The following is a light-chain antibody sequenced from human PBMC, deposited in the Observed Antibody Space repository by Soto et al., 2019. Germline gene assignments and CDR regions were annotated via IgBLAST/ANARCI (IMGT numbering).Light chain of an antibody. V-gene: IGKV3-15*01. Sequence: EIVMTQSPATLSVSPGERATLSCRASQSVDTNLAWYQQKPGQAPRVLIYGASTRAAGIPARFSGSGSGTEFTLTISSLQSEDFAVYYCHQYDDWPPWTFGQGTKVEIK. CDR3: HQYDDWPPWT. CDR2: GAS. J-gene: IGKJ1*01. CDR1: QSVDTN.